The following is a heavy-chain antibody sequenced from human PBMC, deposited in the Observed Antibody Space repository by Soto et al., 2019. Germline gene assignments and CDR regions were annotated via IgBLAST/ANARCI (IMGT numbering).Heavy chain of an antibody. V-gene: IGHV4-59*01. Sequence: QVQLQESGPGLVKPSETLSLTCTVSGGSISSYYWSWIRQPPGKGLEWIGYIYYSGSTNYNPSLKSRVTISVDTPKNQCSLKLSSVTAADTAVYYCARNGQQLGSWFDPWGQGTLVTVSS. CDR2: IYYSGST. CDR1: GGSISSYY. CDR3: ARNGQQLGSWFDP. D-gene: IGHD6-13*01. J-gene: IGHJ5*02.